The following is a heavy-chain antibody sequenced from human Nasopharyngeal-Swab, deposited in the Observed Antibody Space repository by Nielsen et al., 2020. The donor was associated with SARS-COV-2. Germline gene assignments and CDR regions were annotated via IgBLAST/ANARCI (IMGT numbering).Heavy chain of an antibody. J-gene: IGHJ4*02. D-gene: IGHD2/OR15-2a*01. V-gene: IGHV3-7*01. CDR2: VKQDGTEK. CDR1: GFTFSPYW. Sequence: GESLKISCAASGFTFSPYWMTWVRQAPGTGLEWVANVKQDGTEKYFVDSVKGRFTISRDNAKNSLYLHMNSLRAEDTAVYYCARDEILDYWGQGTLVTVSS. CDR3: ARDEILDY.